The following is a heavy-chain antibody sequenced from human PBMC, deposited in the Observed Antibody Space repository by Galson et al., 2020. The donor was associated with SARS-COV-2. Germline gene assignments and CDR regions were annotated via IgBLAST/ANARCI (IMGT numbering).Heavy chain of an antibody. V-gene: IGHV5-51*01. CDR1: GYSFTNYW. CDR3: ARPGASSGWYEGIDY. J-gene: IGHJ4*02. D-gene: IGHD6-19*01. CDR2: IYPGDSHT. Sequence: GESLKISCKSSGYSFTNYWIGWVRQMPGKGLEWMGVIYPGDSHTIYSPSFQGQVTISADKSISTAYLQWSSLKASDTAMYYCARPGASSGWYEGIDYWGQGTLVTVSS.